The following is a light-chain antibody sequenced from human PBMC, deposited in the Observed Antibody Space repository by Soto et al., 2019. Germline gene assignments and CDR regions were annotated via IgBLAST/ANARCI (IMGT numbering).Light chain of an antibody. Sequence: QSVLTQPGSVSGSPGQSVIVSCTGTSSDVGGYNYVSWYQQHPGKAPRLMIYDVTNRSSGVSDRFSGSKSGNTASLTISGLQAEHEAAYYCSSYRRGSTYVFGTGTEVTVL. CDR1: SSDVGGYNY. CDR2: DVT. V-gene: IGLV2-14*03. CDR3: SSYRRGSTYV. J-gene: IGLJ1*01.